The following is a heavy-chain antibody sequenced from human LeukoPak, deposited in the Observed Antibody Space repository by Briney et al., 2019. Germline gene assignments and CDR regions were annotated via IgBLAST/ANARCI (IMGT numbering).Heavy chain of an antibody. V-gene: IGHV3-23*01. CDR2: ISGSDGST. CDR3: AKEREDSSSWYRDYFDY. Sequence: GGSLRLSCAASGFTFSSYAMSWVRQAPGKGLEWVSGISGSDGSTNYADSVKGRFTISRENSKNTLYLQMNSLRAEDTAVYYCAKEREDSSSWYRDYFDYWGQGTLVTVSS. D-gene: IGHD6-13*01. CDR1: GFTFSSYA. J-gene: IGHJ4*02.